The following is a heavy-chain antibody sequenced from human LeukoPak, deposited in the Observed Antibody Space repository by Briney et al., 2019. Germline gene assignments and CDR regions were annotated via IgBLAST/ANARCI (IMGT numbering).Heavy chain of an antibody. J-gene: IGHJ6*02. V-gene: IGHV3-43*01. CDR3: AVALSGSYVYYHTMDV. CDR1: GFTFDDYT. CDR2: ISWDGGST. Sequence: GGSLRLSCAASGFTFDDYTMHWVRQAPGKGLEWVSLISWDGGSTYYADSVKGRFTISRDNAKNSLFLQMNNLGAEDTAVYYCAVALSGSYVYYHTMDVWGQGTTVTVSS. D-gene: IGHD3-10*01.